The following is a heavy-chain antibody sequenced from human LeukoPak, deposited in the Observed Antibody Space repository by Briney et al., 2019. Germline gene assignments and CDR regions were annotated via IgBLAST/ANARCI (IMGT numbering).Heavy chain of an antibody. V-gene: IGHV4-34*01. CDR2: INHSGST. Sequence: SETLSHACTVSGGSISSYYWSWIRQPPGKGLEWIGEINHSGSTNYNPSLKSRVTISVDTSKNQFSLKLSSVTAAGTAVYYCARTGHYDFWSGYQNWFDPWGQGTLVTVSS. CDR3: ARTGHYDFWSGYQNWFDP. J-gene: IGHJ5*02. CDR1: GGSISSYY. D-gene: IGHD3-3*01.